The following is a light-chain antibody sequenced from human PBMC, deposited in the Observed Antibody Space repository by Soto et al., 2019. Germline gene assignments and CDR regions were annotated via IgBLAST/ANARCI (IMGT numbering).Light chain of an antibody. CDR3: QQYNNWPPLT. V-gene: IGKV3-15*01. J-gene: IGKJ4*01. CDR1: QSVSSN. CDR2: GAS. Sequence: EIVMTQSPATLSVSPGERATLSCRASQSVSSNLAWYQQKPGQAPRRLIYGASTRATGIPASFSGSASGTEFTLTISSLQSEDFAVYYCQQYNNWPPLTFGGGTKVEIK.